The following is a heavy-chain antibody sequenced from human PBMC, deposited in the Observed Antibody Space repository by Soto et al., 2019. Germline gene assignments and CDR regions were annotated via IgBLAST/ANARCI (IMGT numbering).Heavy chain of an antibody. D-gene: IGHD2-2*01. CDR2: INPNSGDT. Sequence: RASVKVSCKASGYTFTGYYMHWVRQAPGQGLEWMGWINPNSGDTSYAQKFQGRVTMTRDTSITTAYMELSRLRSDDTAVYYCARGHCSSTSCYGSDYYYGLDVWGQGTTVTVSS. CDR1: GYTFTGYY. V-gene: IGHV1-2*02. J-gene: IGHJ6*02. CDR3: ARGHCSSTSCYGSDYYYGLDV.